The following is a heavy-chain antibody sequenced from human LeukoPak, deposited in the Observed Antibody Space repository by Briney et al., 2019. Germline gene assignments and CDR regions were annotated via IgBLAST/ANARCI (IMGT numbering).Heavy chain of an antibody. CDR3: ARATSYASGLTRNFDY. D-gene: IGHD3-10*01. J-gene: IGHJ4*02. CDR2: INSDSGTI. V-gene: IGHV3-48*02. CDR1: GFTFSIDS. Sequence: GGSLILSCEASGFTFSIDSMSGAREAPGKGLEGVSYINSDSGTIYYADSVKGRFTISRDNPKNSLYLQMTSVRHEDTAVYYCARATSYASGLTRNFDYWGQGTLVTVSS.